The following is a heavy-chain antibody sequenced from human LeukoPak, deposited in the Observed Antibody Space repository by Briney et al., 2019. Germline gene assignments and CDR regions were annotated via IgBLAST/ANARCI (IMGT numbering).Heavy chain of an antibody. J-gene: IGHJ4*02. CDR3: ATRRPNYNILTGDYRNYFDY. V-gene: IGHV1-24*01. CDR2: FDPEDGET. CDR1: GYTLTEVS. Sequence: GASVKVSCQVTGYTLTEVSLHWVGQAPGKGLEWMGGFDPEDGETIYAQKFQGRVTMTEDTSTDTAYMELSSLRSEDTAVYYCATRRPNYNILTGDYRNYFDYGGQGTLVTVSS. D-gene: IGHD3-9*01.